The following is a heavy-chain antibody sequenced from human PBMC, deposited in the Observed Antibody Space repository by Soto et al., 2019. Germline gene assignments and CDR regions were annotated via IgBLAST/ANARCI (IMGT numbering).Heavy chain of an antibody. J-gene: IGHJ4*02. CDR2: IKQDGSEK. D-gene: IGHD1-20*01. CDR3: AKSLLNYFFDY. V-gene: IGHV3-7*03. Sequence: EVQLVESGGGLVQPGGSLRLSCAASGFTFSWFWMTWVRQAPGKGLEWVANIKQDGSEKYYVDSVEGRFTISRDNAKNSLYLQMNSLRAEDTAVYYCAKSLLNYFFDYWGQGTLVTVSS. CDR1: GFTFSWFW.